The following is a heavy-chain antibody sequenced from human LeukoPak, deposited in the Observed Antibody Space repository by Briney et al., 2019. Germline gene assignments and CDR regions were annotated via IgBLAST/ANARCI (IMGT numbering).Heavy chain of an antibody. Sequence: GGSLRLSCAASGFTFSSYGMHWVRQAPGKGLEWVAVISYDGSNKYYADSVKGRFTISRDNSKNTLYLQMNSLRAEDTAVYYCARDRAVAGTKFSAFDIWGQGTMVTVSS. D-gene: IGHD6-19*01. CDR1: GFTFSSYG. J-gene: IGHJ3*02. V-gene: IGHV3-30*03. CDR3: ARDRAVAGTKFSAFDI. CDR2: ISYDGSNK.